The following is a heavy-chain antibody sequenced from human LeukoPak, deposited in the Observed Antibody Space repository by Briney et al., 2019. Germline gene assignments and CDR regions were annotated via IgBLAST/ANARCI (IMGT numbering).Heavy chain of an antibody. CDR3: ARCPRWAHFDY. J-gene: IGHJ4*02. V-gene: IGHV3-48*03. CDR1: GFTFSSYE. D-gene: IGHD4-23*01. CDR2: ISSSGRAI. Sequence: GGSLRLSCAGSGFTFSSYEMNWARQAPGKGLEWVSYISSSGRAIYYADSVKGRFTVSRDNTKNSLYLQMNSLRAEDTAVYYCARCPRWAHFDYWGQGTLVTVSS.